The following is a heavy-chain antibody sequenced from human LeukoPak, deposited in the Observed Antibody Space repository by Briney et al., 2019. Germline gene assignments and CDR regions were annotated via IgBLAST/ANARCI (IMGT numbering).Heavy chain of an antibody. CDR3: ARGCGGDCYSADY. CDR2: ISGSGGST. CDR1: GFTLSSYS. Sequence: GALRLLCAGSGFTLSSYSIGRVRQAPGEGLELVSAISGSGGSTYYADSVKGRFTISRDNSKNTLYLQVNSLRAEDTAVYYCARGCGGDCYSADYWGQGTLVTVSS. D-gene: IGHD2-21*01. J-gene: IGHJ4*02. V-gene: IGHV3-23*01.